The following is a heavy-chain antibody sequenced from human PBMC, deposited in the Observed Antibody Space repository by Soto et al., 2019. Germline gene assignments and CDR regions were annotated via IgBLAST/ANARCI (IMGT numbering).Heavy chain of an antibody. CDR2: ISSSGSTI. D-gene: IGHD2-2*01. CDR1: GFTFSSYE. V-gene: IGHV3-48*03. Sequence: EVQLVESGGDLVQPGGSLRLSCAASGFTFSSYEMNWVRQAPGKGLEWVSYISSSGSTIYYADSVKGRLTISRDNAKNSLYLQMNSLRAEDTAVYYCARARYCTSTSCYYYFDYLGQGTLVTVSS. CDR3: ARARYCTSTSCYYYFDY. J-gene: IGHJ4*02.